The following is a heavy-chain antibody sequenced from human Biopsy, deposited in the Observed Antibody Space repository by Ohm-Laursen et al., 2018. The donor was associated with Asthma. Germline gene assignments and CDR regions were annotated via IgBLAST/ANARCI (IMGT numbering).Heavy chain of an antibody. CDR3: ARAVSSSSYWYFDL. CDR1: GDAMSTSGSY. J-gene: IGHJ2*01. Sequence: SDTLSLTCIVSGDAMSTSGSYWGWIRQPPGKGLEWIGSIYYSGRTYYNPPLESRVTISADTSKNHFSLKVTSVTAADTAVYYCARAVSSSSYWYFDLWGRGDLVTVSS. D-gene: IGHD6-6*01. CDR2: IYYSGRT. V-gene: IGHV4-39*02.